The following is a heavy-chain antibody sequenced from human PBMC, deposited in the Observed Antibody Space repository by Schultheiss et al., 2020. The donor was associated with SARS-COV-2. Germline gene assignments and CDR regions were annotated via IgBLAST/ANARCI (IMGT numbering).Heavy chain of an antibody. J-gene: IGHJ4*02. CDR1: GFTFSSYA. CDR3: ASSGYSYGGPFDY. CDR2: ISGSGGST. Sequence: GGSLRLSCAASGFTFSSYAMSWVRQAPGKGLEWVSAISGSGGSTYYADSVKGRFTISRDNSKNTLYLQMNSLRAEDTAVYYCASSGYSYGGPFDYWGQGTLVTVSS. V-gene: IGHV3-23*01. D-gene: IGHD5-18*01.